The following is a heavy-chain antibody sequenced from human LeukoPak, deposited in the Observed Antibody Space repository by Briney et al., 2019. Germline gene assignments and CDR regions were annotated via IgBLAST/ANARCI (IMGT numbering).Heavy chain of an antibody. CDR1: GFTLDDYG. V-gene: IGHV3-9*03. CDR2: ISWNRDSI. Sequence: SLRLSFAAPGFTLDDYGMDWVRQAPGKGLGWVSGISWNRDSIGYADSVQGRFTISRDNAKNSLYLQMNSLRAEDMALYYCAKDYLSSSGYYFDSWGQGNLATVSS. J-gene: IGHJ4*02. D-gene: IGHD6-13*01. CDR3: AKDYLSSSGYYFDS.